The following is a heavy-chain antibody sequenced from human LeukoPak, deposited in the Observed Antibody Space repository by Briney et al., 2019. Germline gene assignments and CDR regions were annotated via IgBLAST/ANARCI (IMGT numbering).Heavy chain of an antibody. D-gene: IGHD3-16*01. CDR1: GGSISSYY. CDR3: ARDSPFRGAFDI. CDR2: IYYSGST. Sequence: PSETLSLTCTVSGGSISSYYWSWIRQRRGRGLERIGYIYYSGSTNYNPSLKSRVTISVDTSKNQFSLKLSSVTAADTAVYYCARDSPFRGAFDIWGQGTMVTVSS. V-gene: IGHV4-59*01. J-gene: IGHJ3*02.